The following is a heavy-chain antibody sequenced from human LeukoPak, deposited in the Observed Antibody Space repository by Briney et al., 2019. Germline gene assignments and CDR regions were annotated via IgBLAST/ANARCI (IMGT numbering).Heavy chain of an antibody. D-gene: IGHD6-19*01. J-gene: IGHJ4*02. CDR3: AREITRPNRAVAGLNY. CDR2: IWYDGINK. V-gene: IGHV3-30*02. Sequence: PGGSLRLSCAASGFTFRTFGMHWVRQAPGKGLEWLAIIWYDGINKYCADSVKGRFTISRDNSKNTLYLQMNSLRAEDTAVYYCAREITRPNRAVAGLNYWGQGTLVTVSS. CDR1: GFTFRTFG.